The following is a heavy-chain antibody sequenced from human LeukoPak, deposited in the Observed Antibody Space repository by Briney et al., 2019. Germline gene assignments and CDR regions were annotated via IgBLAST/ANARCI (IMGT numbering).Heavy chain of an antibody. CDR1: GSTFTAFS. Sequence: PGGSLSPAWSLSGSTFTAFSTGWVRQAPGKGLVWVSRINTDGSSTSYADSVKGLFTISSDHAKNTLYLQMNSLRVEATAVNYVAWGHSGFDYWGHGTLVTVSS. CDR2: INTDGSST. CDR3: AWGHSGFDY. D-gene: IGHD6-25*01. J-gene: IGHJ4*01. V-gene: IGHV3-74*01.